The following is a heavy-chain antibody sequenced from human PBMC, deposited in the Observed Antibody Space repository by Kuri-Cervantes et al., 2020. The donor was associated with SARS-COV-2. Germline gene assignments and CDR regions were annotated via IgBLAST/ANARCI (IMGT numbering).Heavy chain of an antibody. CDR1: GGSITSNN. D-gene: IGHD3-22*01. CDR2: IYYSGST. V-gene: IGHV4-4*02. Sequence: SQTLSLTCAVSGGSITSNNWWSWVRQPPGKGLEWIGYIYYSGSTNYNPSLKSRVTISVDTSKNQFSLKLSSVTAADTAVYYCARYTRAMIVVVTGARAFDIWGQGTMVTVSS. J-gene: IGHJ3*02. CDR3: ARYTRAMIVVVTGARAFDI.